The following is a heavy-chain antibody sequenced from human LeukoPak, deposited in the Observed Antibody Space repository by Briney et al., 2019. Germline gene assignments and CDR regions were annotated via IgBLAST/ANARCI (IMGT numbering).Heavy chain of an antibody. CDR1: XXSLXXXY. CDR2: IYYSGTT. J-gene: IGHJ4*02. V-gene: IGHV4-59*01. CDR3: ARGVYIAAAQYGY. D-gene: IGHD6-13*01. Sequence: TLSLTCXXXXXSLXXXYWSWVRQPPGKGLEWVGYIYYSGTTNYNPSLKSRGTISVDTSKNQFSLKLNSVTAADTAVYYCARGVYIAAAQYGYWGQGTLVTVSS.